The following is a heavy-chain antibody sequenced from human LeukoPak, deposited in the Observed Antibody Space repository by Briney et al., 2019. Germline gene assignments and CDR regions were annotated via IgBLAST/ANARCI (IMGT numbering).Heavy chain of an antibody. J-gene: IGHJ6*03. Sequence: SDTLSLTCTVSGGSVHSYNHYWAWIRQPPGKGLEWVGTIYSSGTTSYNPSLKSRVTITVDTSNNQFSLNLISVTAADTALYYCARQPHSYGPDYYYYYMDLWGTGTTVTVSS. D-gene: IGHD5-18*01. CDR2: IYSSGTT. CDR3: ARQPHSYGPDYYYYYMDL. V-gene: IGHV4-39*01. CDR1: GGSVHSYNHY.